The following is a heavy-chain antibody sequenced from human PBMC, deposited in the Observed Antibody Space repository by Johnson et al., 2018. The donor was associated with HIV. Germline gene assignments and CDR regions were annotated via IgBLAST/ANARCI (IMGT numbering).Heavy chain of an antibody. CDR3: AKEGGGATELHFSNAFDI. CDR2: IYSDGGT. CDR1: GRTLSVNY. J-gene: IGHJ3*02. D-gene: IGHD1-26*01. V-gene: IGHV3-66*01. Sequence: VHLVAAEGCSVQPGGSLRLSCAASGRTLSVNYINWVRQAPGKGLAWVSVIYSDGGTYYADSVQGRFTLSRDNSQNTLYLQLNSLRVEDTAVNYCAKEGGGATELHFSNAFDIWGQGTMVTVSS.